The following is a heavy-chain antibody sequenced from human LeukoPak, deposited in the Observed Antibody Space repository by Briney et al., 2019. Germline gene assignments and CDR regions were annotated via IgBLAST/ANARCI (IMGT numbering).Heavy chain of an antibody. J-gene: IGHJ5*02. CDR3: ARALIVVGWFDP. Sequence: GGSLRLSCAASGFTFSSYAMSWIRQAPGKGLEWVSYISSSGSTIYYADSVKGRFTISRDNAKNSLYLQMNSLRAEDTAVYYCARALIVVGWFDPWGQGTLVTVSS. V-gene: IGHV3-11*01. CDR2: ISSSGSTI. CDR1: GFTFSSYA. D-gene: IGHD3-22*01.